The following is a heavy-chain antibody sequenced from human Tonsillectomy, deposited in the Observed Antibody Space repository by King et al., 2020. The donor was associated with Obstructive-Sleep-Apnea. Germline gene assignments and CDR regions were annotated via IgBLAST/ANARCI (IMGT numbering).Heavy chain of an antibody. V-gene: IGHV3-23*04. Sequence: VQLVESGGGLIQPGGSLRLSCAASGFTFSSSAMAWVRQAPGKGLEWVSGISDSGGDTYYADSLKGRLTISRGNSLDPLYLQMDNMRAEDTARYYCVNAKRQWLGDSWGPGTLVTVSS. J-gene: IGHJ4*02. D-gene: IGHD6-19*01. CDR1: GFTFSSSA. CDR2: ISDSGGDT. CDR3: VNAKRQWLGDS.